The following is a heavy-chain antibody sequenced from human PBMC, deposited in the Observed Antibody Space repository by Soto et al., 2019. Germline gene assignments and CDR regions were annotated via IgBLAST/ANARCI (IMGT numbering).Heavy chain of an antibody. V-gene: IGHV1-69*13. CDR2: IIPIFGTA. CDR3: AREGRELTGPYFDY. Sequence: GASVKVSCKASGGTFSSYAISWVRQAPGQGLEWMGGIIPIFGTANYAQKFQGRVTITADESTSTAYMELSSLRSEDTAVYYCAREGRELTGPYFDYWGRGTLVTVSS. CDR1: GGTFSSYA. D-gene: IGHD3-10*01. J-gene: IGHJ4*02.